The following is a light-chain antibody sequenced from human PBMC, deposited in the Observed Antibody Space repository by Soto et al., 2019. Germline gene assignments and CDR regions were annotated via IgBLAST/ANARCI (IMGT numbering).Light chain of an antibody. Sequence: DIVMTQSPDSLAVSLGERATINCKSSQSVLYSSNNKNYLAWYQQKPGQPPRPLIYWASTRESGVPDRFSGSGSGTDFTLTISSLQAEDVAVYYCQQYYSTPLTFGGGTKVEI. CDR1: QSVLYSSNNKNY. CDR3: QQYYSTPLT. V-gene: IGKV4-1*01. J-gene: IGKJ4*01. CDR2: WAS.